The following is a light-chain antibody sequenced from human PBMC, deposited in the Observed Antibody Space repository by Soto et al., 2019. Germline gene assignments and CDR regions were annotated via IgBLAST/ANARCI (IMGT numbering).Light chain of an antibody. CDR3: QSYGSSPRAV. CDR1: SGSFASNY. CDR2: EDN. Sequence: NFMLTQPHSVSESLGKTVTISCTRSSGSFASNYVQWYQQRPGSAPTTVMYEDNQRPSGVPDRFSGSIDSSSRSASLTISGLQTEDEAVYYCQSYGSSPRAVFGGGTQLTVL. V-gene: IGLV6-57*03. J-gene: IGLJ7*01.